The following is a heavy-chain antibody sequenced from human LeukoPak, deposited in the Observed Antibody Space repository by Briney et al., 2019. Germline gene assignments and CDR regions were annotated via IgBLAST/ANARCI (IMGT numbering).Heavy chain of an antibody. D-gene: IGHD6-13*01. Sequence: GGSLRLSCAASGFTFSSYWMSWVRQAPGKGLEWVANIKQDGSEKYYVDSVKGRFTISRDNSKNTLFPQMNSLRVEDTAVYYCAGGTPGIAAAVDPWGQGTLVTVSS. J-gene: IGHJ5*02. CDR1: GFTFSSYW. V-gene: IGHV3-7*05. CDR2: IKQDGSEK. CDR3: AGGTPGIAAAVDP.